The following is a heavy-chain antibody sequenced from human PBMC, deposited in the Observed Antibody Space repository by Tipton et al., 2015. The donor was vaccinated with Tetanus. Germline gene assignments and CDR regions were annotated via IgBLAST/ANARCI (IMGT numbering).Heavy chain of an antibody. D-gene: IGHD1-26*01. V-gene: IGHV3-53*01. CDR3: VRTFTGSYNN. Sequence: SLRLSCAASGFTVGSNYMGWVRQAPGKGLEWVSFIYAGGSTYYADSVQGRFTISRDTSMNTLYLQMNSLRIDDTAVYYCVRTFTGSYNNWGHGTLVTVSS. CDR1: GFTVGSNY. J-gene: IGHJ4*01. CDR2: IYAGGST.